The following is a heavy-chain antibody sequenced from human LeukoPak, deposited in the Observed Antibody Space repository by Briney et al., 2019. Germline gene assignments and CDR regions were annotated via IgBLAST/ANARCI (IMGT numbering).Heavy chain of an antibody. V-gene: IGHV4-4*07. CDR3: ARGRRLAARLVAAWYFDL. CDR1: GGSISSYY. D-gene: IGHD6-6*01. Sequence: PSETLSLTCTVSGGSISSYYWSWIRQPAGKGLERIGRIYTSGSTNYNPSLKSRVTMSVDTSKNQFSLKLSSVTAADTAVYYCARGRRLAARLVAAWYFDLWGRGTLVTVSS. J-gene: IGHJ2*01. CDR2: IYTSGST.